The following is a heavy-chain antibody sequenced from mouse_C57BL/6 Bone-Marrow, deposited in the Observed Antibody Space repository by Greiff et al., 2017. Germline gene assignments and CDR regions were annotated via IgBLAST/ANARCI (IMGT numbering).Heavy chain of an antibody. J-gene: IGHJ2*01. CDR1: GYTFTGYW. Sequence: VKLQESGAELMKPGASVKLSCKATGYTFTGYWMEWVKQRPGHGLEWIGEILPGSGSTNYTEKFKGKATFTADTSSNTAYMQLSSLTTEDSAIYYCASRLYYGNSFDYWGQGTTLTVSS. CDR2: ILPGSGST. D-gene: IGHD2-1*01. V-gene: IGHV1-9*01. CDR3: ASRLYYGNSFDY.